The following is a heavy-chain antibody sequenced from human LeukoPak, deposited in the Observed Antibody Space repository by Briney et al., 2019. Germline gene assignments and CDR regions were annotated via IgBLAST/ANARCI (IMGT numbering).Heavy chain of an antibody. D-gene: IGHD3-22*01. CDR3: ARSLIVASEAY. V-gene: IGHV3-11*04. J-gene: IGHJ4*02. CDR1: GFRFDSFY. CDR2: ISASGAVP. Sequence: GGSLRLSCAASGFRFDSFYMGWIRQVPGKGLDYIALISASGAVPYYAEPVEGRFTISRDNAKNSVSLQMNSLSADDTAIYYCARSLIVASEAYWGQGTQVIVSS.